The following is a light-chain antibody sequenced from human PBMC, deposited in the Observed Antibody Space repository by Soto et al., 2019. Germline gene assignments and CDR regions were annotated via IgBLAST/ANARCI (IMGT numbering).Light chain of an antibody. V-gene: IGLV1-40*01. Sequence: QSVLTQPPSVSGAPGQRVTISCTGSSSNIGAGYDLHWYRQLPGTAPKLLIYDDNNRPSGVPDRFSGSKSGTSASLAISGLQAEDEADYYCQSYGSSLSGYVFGTGTKVTVL. CDR2: DDN. J-gene: IGLJ1*01. CDR1: SSNIGAGYD. CDR3: QSYGSSLSGYV.